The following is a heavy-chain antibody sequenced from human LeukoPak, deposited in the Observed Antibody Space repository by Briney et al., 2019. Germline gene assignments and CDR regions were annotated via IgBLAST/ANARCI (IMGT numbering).Heavy chain of an antibody. CDR3: ARARGYCSSTSCYAPYFDY. V-gene: IGHV5-51*01. J-gene: IGHJ4*02. Sequence: GESLKISCKGSGYSFTSYWIGWVRQMPGKGLEWMGIIYPGDSDTRYSPSFQGQVTISADKSISTAYLQWSSLKASDTAMYYCARARGYCSSTSCYAPYFDYWGQGTLVTVSS. D-gene: IGHD2-2*01. CDR1: GYSFTSYW. CDR2: IYPGDSDT.